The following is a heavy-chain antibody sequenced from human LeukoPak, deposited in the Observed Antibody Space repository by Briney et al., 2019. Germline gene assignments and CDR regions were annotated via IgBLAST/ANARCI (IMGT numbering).Heavy chain of an antibody. J-gene: IGHJ4*02. Sequence: GGSLRLSCTASGFTFGDYAMSWFRQAPGKGLEWVGFIRSKAYGGTTEYAASVKGRFTISRDDSKSIAYLQMNSLKTEDTAVYYCTTESASIAVAGTVDYWGQGTLVTVSS. CDR3: TTESASIAVAGTVDY. CDR1: GFTFGDYA. CDR2: IRSKAYGGTT. D-gene: IGHD6-19*01. V-gene: IGHV3-49*03.